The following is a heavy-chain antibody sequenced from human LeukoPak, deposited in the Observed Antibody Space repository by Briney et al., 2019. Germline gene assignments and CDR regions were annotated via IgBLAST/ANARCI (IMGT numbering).Heavy chain of an antibody. V-gene: IGHV4-4*07. CDR2: IYTSGST. D-gene: IGHD4-17*01. Sequence: PSETLSPTCTVSGGSISSYYWSWIRQPAGKGLEWIGRIYTSGSTNYNPSLKSRVTMSVDTSKNQFSLKLSSVTAADTAVYYCARATHYGDYAGTFDYWGQGTLVTVSS. CDR3: ARATHYGDYAGTFDY. J-gene: IGHJ4*02. CDR1: GGSISSYY.